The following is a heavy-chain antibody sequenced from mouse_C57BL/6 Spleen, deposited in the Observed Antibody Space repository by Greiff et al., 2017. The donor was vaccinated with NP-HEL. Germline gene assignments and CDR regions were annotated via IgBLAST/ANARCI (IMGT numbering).Heavy chain of an antibody. V-gene: IGHV1-80*01. D-gene: IGHD2-2*01. CDR3: ARERGYGYLAY. CDR1: GYAFSSYW. Sequence: VKLQESGAELVKPGASVKISCKASGYAFSSYWMNWVKQRPGKGLEWIGQIYPGDGDTNYNGKFKGKATLTADKSSSTAYMQLSSLTSEDSAVYFCARERGYGYLAYWGQGTLVTVSA. CDR2: IYPGDGDT. J-gene: IGHJ3*01.